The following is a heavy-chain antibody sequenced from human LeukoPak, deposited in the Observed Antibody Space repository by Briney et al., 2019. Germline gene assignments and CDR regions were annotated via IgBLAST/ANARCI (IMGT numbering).Heavy chain of an antibody. Sequence: PGGSLRLSCADAGFTFSRYWMHWVRQTPGKGLVWVSCISADGSVTRYADSVKGRFTISRDNTKSTLYLQMHSLRAEDTAVYYCTTAGGDGSRMGFDPWGQGTLFTVSS. CDR3: TTAGGDGSRMGFDP. V-gene: IGHV3-74*01. CDR1: GFTFSRYW. J-gene: IGHJ5*02. D-gene: IGHD2-15*01. CDR2: ISADGSVT.